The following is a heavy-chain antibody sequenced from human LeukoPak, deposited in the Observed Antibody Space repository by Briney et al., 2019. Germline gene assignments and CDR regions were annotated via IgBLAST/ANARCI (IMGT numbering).Heavy chain of an antibody. V-gene: IGHV5-51*01. Sequence: GESLKISCTGSGYTFTSYWIGWVRQMSGKGLEWMGIIFPGTSDTRYCPSFEVQVTISVDKSISTAYLQWNSLTAADSGMYYCARRPLGYSSNWFDPWGQGTLVTVSS. CDR3: ARRPLGYSSNWFDP. J-gene: IGHJ5*02. CDR1: GYTFTSYW. CDR2: IFPGTSDT. D-gene: IGHD6-19*01.